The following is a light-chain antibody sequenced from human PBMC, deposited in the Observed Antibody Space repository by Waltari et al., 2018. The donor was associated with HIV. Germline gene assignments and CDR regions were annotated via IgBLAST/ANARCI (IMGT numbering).Light chain of an antibody. CDR2: RKN. Sequence: SSELTQDHAVSVALGQTVRLTGQGKSLINYYSRWYQQKPGQAPVIVIYRKNNRPSGIPDRFSGSSSGNTASLTITGAQAEDEADYYCNSRDSSGNHVVFGGGTKVTVL. J-gene: IGLJ2*01. CDR1: SLINYY. V-gene: IGLV3-19*01. CDR3: NSRDSSGNHVV.